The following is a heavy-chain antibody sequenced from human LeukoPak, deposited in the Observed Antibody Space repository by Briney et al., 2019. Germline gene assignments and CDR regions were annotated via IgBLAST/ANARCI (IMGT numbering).Heavy chain of an antibody. CDR2: IRTKPYGGTP. Sequence: PGRSLRLSCTGSGFTFGDHTMNWVRQAAGKGREWVGFIRTKPYGGTPEYAASVAGRFTISRDDSRGIAYLQMNSLKIEDTAVYFCTRGRIGYCSGTSCYLDSWGQGTLVTVSS. J-gene: IGHJ4*02. D-gene: IGHD2-2*01. V-gene: IGHV3-49*04. CDR1: GFTFGDHT. CDR3: TRGRIGYCSGTSCYLDS.